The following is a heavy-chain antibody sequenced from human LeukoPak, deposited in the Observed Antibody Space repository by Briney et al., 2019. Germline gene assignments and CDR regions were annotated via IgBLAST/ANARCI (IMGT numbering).Heavy chain of an antibody. J-gene: IGHJ4*02. CDR1: GGSISSSNYY. CDR3: ASPFNYDFWSGYYKY. Sequence: SETLSLTCTVSGGSISSSNYYWGWTRQPPGKGLEWIGSIYYTGSTYYNPSLKSRVTISVDTSKNQFSLKLSSVTAADTAVYYCASPFNYDFWSGYYKYWGQGTLVTVSS. CDR2: IYYTGST. D-gene: IGHD3-3*01. V-gene: IGHV4-39*01.